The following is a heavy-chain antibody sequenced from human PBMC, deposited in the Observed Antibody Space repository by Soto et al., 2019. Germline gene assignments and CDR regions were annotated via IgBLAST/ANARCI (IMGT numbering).Heavy chain of an antibody. CDR2: ISYDGSNT. J-gene: IGHJ4*02. Sequence: QVQLVESGGGVVQPGRSLRLSCVASGFTFSSYGMHWVRQAPGKGLEWVAIISYDGSNTYYADSVKGRFTISRDNSKNTLYLQKNSLRAEDTSVYYCAKEGGLSGSYYISGCYYFDCGGQGTLVTVSS. V-gene: IGHV3-30*18. D-gene: IGHD1-26*01. CDR1: GFTFSSYG. CDR3: AKEGGLSGSYYISGCYYFDC.